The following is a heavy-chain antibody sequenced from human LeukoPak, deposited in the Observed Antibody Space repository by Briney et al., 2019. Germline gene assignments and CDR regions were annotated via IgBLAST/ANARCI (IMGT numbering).Heavy chain of an antibody. J-gene: IGHJ4*02. CDR2: ISGSGGST. D-gene: IGHD2-2*01. Sequence: PGGSLRLSCAASGFTFSSYAMSWVRQAPGKGLEWVSAISGSGGSTYYADSVRGRFTISRDNSKNTLYLQMNSLRAEDTAVYYCAKEPYSCGTSCYLPFDYWGQGTLVTVSS. CDR3: AKEPYSCGTSCYLPFDY. CDR1: GFTFSSYA. V-gene: IGHV3-23*01.